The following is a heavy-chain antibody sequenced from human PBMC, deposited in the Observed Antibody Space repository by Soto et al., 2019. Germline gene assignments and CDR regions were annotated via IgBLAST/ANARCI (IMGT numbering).Heavy chain of an antibody. Sequence: VQLLESGGGLVQPGGSLRLSCAASGFTFRTYGMIWVRQAPGKGLEWVSAISGSDGGTYYADSVKGRFTISRDNSKNTLYLQMNSLRAEDTALYYCAKDATVTIGYYYYYMDVWGKGTRVTVSS. D-gene: IGHD4-17*01. V-gene: IGHV3-23*01. CDR1: GFTFRTYG. J-gene: IGHJ6*03. CDR3: AKDATVTIGYYYYYMDV. CDR2: ISGSDGGT.